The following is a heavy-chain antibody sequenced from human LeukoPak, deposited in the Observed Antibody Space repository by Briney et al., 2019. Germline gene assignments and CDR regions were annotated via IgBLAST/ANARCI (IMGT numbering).Heavy chain of an antibody. V-gene: IGHV3-21*01. CDR3: ASPDYYDSSGYYYYYYGMDV. Sequence: GGSLRLSCAASGFTFSSYSMNWVRQAPGKGLEWVSSISSSSSYTYYADSVKGRFTISRDNDKNSLYMQMNSLRAEDTAVYYCASPDYYDSSGYYYYYYGMDVWGQGTTVTVSS. CDR1: GFTFSSYS. J-gene: IGHJ6*02. CDR2: ISSSSSYT. D-gene: IGHD3-22*01.